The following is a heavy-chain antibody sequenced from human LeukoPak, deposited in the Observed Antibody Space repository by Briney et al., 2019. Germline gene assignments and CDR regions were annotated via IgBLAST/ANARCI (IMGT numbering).Heavy chain of an antibody. V-gene: IGHV3-23*01. CDR1: GFTFSSYA. J-gene: IGHJ4*02. Sequence: GGSLRLSCAASGFTFSSYAMSWIRQAPGKGLEWVSFISPSGDRTSNADSVEGRFTISRDNTRNTLYLQMNSLRAEDTAVYYCAKDQSSSWAFDYWGQGTLVTVSS. D-gene: IGHD6-13*01. CDR2: ISPSGDRT. CDR3: AKDQSSSWAFDY.